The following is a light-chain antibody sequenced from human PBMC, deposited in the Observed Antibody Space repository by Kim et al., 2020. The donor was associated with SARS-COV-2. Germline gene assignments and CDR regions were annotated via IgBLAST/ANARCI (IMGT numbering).Light chain of an antibody. Sequence: EIVLTQSPGTLSLSPGERATLSCRASQTVSSTSLVWYQQKPGQSPRLLIYGASRRATGVPDRFSGSGSGADFTLNITRLEPEDFTLYYCQQYGSSPYTFGQGPSWRS. V-gene: IGKV3-20*01. CDR2: GAS. CDR3: QQYGSSPYT. J-gene: IGKJ2*01. CDR1: QTVSSTS.